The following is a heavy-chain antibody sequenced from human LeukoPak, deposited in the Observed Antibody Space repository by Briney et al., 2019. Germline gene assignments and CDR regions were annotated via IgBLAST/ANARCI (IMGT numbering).Heavy chain of an antibody. Sequence: QTGGSLRLSCAASGFAFSGLEMNWVRQAPGKGPEWIAYIDVTGKKIRYADSVKGRFTISRDNANSSVYLQMNSLRVDDTAVYYCARENYVRGYDYWGQGTLVTVSS. CDR3: ARENYVRGYDY. CDR2: IDVTGKKI. J-gene: IGHJ4*02. CDR1: GFAFSGLE. V-gene: IGHV3-48*03. D-gene: IGHD3-10*02.